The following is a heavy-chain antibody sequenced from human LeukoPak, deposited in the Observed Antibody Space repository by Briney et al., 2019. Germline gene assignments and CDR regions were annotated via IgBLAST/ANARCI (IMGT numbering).Heavy chain of an antibody. CDR2: INEDATTT. CDR3: VRDLVFVWTPGDDFDF. CDR1: GFAFSAYW. Sequence: GGSLRLSCAASGFAFSAYWMHWVRQDPGNGLESVARINEDATTTSYADSVKGRFIISRDNSKKSLYLQMNNLRAEDTAVYYCVRDLVFVWTPGDDFDFWGQGTLVTVSS. J-gene: IGHJ4*02. D-gene: IGHD3-16*01. V-gene: IGHV3-74*01.